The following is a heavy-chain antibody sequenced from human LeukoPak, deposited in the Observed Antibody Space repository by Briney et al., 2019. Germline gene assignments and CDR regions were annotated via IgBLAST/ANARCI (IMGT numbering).Heavy chain of an antibody. D-gene: IGHD3-3*01. CDR3: ARDQGYDFWSGYYNANYFDY. V-gene: IGHV1-69*13. CDR1: GGTFSSYA. Sequence: GASVKVSCKASGGTFSSYAISWVRQAPGQGLEWMGGIIPIFGTANYAQKFQGRVTITADESTSTAYMELSSLRSEDTAVYYCARDQGYDFWSGYYNANYFDYWGQGTLVTVSS. CDR2: IIPIFGTA. J-gene: IGHJ4*02.